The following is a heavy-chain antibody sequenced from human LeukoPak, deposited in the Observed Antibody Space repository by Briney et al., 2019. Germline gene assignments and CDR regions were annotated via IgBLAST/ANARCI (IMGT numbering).Heavy chain of an antibody. CDR3: ARGLTPDAFDI. J-gene: IGHJ3*02. Sequence: PSQTLSLTCTVSGYSISSGYYWGWIRQPPAQGLEWIGSIYHSGRTHYNPSLKSRVTISGDTSKNQFSLKLSSVTAAETAVYYCARGLTPDAFDIWGQGTMVTVSS. CDR2: IYHSGRT. V-gene: IGHV4-38-2*02. CDR1: GYSISSGYY.